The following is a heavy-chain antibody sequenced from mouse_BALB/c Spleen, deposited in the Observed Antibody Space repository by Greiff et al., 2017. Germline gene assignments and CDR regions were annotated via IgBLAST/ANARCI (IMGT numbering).Heavy chain of an antibody. D-gene: IGHD1-1*01. CDR3: ARAALGYGSSYGRPFAY. CDR1: GYTFTNYW. CDR2: IYPGGGYT. J-gene: IGHJ3*01. V-gene: IGHV1-63*02. Sequence: VQLQQSGAELVRPGTSVKISCKASGYTFTNYWLGWVKQRPGHGLEWIGDIYPGGGYTNYNEKFKSKATLTADTSSSTAYMQLSSLTSEDSAVYVCARAALGYGSSYGRPFAYWGQGTLVTVSA.